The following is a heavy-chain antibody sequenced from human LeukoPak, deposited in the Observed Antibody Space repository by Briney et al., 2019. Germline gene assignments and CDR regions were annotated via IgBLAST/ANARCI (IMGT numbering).Heavy chain of an antibody. Sequence: SGTLSLTCTVSGDYIRTNNWWIWVRQSPGKGLEWIGEIYQSGTTNYNPSLKSRVTISVDKSKNLFSLILNSVTAADTAFYYCATWFRGHYENTGYYPGNWGQGTRVTVSS. D-gene: IGHD3-22*01. V-gene: IGHV4-4*02. J-gene: IGHJ4*02. CDR3: ATWFRGHYENTGYYPGN. CDR2: IYQSGTT. CDR1: GDYIRTNNW.